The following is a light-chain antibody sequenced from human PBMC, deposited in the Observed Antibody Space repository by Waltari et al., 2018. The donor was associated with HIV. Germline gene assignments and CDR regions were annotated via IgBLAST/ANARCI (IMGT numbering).Light chain of an antibody. Sequence: QSVLTQPPSVSAAPGQKVTITCSGSSPNIGHNHVSWSQQLPGTAPKLLIYHNNKRPSGIPVRFAGSKSGTSATLGITGLQTGDEADYYCGTWDSSLSAVVFGGGTKLTVL. CDR2: HNN. V-gene: IGLV1-51*01. CDR3: GTWDSSLSAVV. CDR1: SPNIGHNH. J-gene: IGLJ2*01.